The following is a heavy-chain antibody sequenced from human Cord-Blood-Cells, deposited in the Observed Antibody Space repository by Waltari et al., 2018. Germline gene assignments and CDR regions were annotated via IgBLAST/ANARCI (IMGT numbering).Heavy chain of an antibody. Sequence: EVQLVESGGGLVKPGGSLRLSCAASGFTFSNAWMSWVRQAPGKGLEWVGRIKSKTEGGTTDYAAPVKGRFTISRDDSKNTLYLQMNSLKTEDTAVYYCTASLPYWGQGTLVTVSS. J-gene: IGHJ4*02. CDR2: IKSKTEGGTT. V-gene: IGHV3-15*01. CDR3: TASLPY. CDR1: GFTFSNAW.